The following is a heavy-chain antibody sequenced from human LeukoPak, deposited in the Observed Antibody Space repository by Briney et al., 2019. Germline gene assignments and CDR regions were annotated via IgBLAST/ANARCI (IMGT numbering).Heavy chain of an antibody. Sequence: GGSLRLSCAASGFTFSTYEMHWVRQAPGKGLEWVSVISTSDTTIYYADSVKGRFTISRDNAKSSLYLQMNRLRAEDTAVYYCARKGWSGDYMDVWGKGTTVTISS. V-gene: IGHV3-48*03. CDR2: ISTSDTTI. D-gene: IGHD3-3*01. J-gene: IGHJ6*03. CDR1: GFTFSTYE. CDR3: ARKGWSGDYMDV.